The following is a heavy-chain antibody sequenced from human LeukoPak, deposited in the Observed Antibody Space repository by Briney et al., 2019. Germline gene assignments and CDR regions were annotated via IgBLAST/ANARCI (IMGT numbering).Heavy chain of an antibody. J-gene: IGHJ4*02. CDR3: ARAGAYSYGPYDY. D-gene: IGHD5-18*01. V-gene: IGHV4-34*01. Sequence: SETLSLTCAVYGGSFSGYYWSWIRQPPGKGLEWIGEINHSGSTNYNPSLKSRVTISVDTSKNQFSLKLSSVTAADTAVYYCARAGAYSYGPYDYWGQGTLVTVSS. CDR2: INHSGST. CDR1: GGSFSGYY.